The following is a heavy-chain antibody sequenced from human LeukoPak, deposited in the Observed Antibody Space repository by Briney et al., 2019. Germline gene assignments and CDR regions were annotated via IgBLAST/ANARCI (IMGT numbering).Heavy chain of an antibody. V-gene: IGHV3-30-3*01. CDR3: AKENYYGMDA. CDR2: ISYDESNK. CDR1: GFTFSSYA. J-gene: IGHJ6*02. Sequence: GGSLRLSCAASGFTFSSYAMHWVRQAPGKGLEWVAVISYDESNKYYADSVKGRFTISRDNAKNTLYLQMSSLRAEDTAVYYCAKENYYGMDAWGQGTTVTVSS.